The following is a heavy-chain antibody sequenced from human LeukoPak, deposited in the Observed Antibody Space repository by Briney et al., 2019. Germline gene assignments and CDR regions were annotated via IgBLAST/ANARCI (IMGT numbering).Heavy chain of an antibody. J-gene: IGHJ4*02. CDR2: IYYSGST. CDR3: ARVRVATIFD. CDR1: GGSISSYY. Sequence: SETLSLTCTVSGGSISSYYWSWIRQPPGKGLEWIGYIYYSGSTNYNPSLKSRVTISVDTSKNQFSLKLSSATAADTAVYYCARVRVATIFDWGQGTLVTVSS. D-gene: IGHD5-12*01. V-gene: IGHV4-59*01.